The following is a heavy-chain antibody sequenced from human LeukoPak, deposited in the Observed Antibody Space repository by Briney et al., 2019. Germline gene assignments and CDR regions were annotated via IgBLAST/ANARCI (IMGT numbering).Heavy chain of an antibody. D-gene: IGHD2-21*02. CDR3: ARDPWAYCGGDCYSDY. Sequence: GGSLRLSCAASGFTFSSYSMSWVRQAPGKGLEWVSSISSSSSYIYYADSVKGRFTISRDNAKNSLYLQMNSLRAEDTAVYYCARDPWAYCGGDCYSDYWGQGTLVTVSS. CDR1: GFTFSSYS. J-gene: IGHJ4*02. V-gene: IGHV3-21*01. CDR2: ISSSSSYI.